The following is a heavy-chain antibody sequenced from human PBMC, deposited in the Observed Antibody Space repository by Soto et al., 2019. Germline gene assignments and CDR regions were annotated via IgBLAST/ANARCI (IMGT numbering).Heavy chain of an antibody. D-gene: IGHD7-27*01. J-gene: IGHJ4*02. Sequence: PSETLSLTCTVSGGSISSHYWGWIRRPPGKGLEWIGSIYYSGSTYYNPSLKSRVTISVDTSKNQFSLKLSSVTAADTAVYYCARRWGYSFDYWGQGTLVTVSS. V-gene: IGHV4-39*01. CDR1: GGSISSHY. CDR3: ARRWGYSFDY. CDR2: IYYSGST.